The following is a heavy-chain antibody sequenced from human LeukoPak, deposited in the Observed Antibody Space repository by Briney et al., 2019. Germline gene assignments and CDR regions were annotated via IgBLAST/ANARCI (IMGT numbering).Heavy chain of an antibody. J-gene: IGHJ4*02. D-gene: IGHD3-3*01. CDR3: ARMGVGGITIFGAFDY. CDR1: GGSFSGYY. CDR2: INHSGST. Sequence: SETLSLTCAVYGGSFSGYYWSWIRQPPGKGLEWIGEINHSGSTNYNPSLKSRVTISVDTSKNQFSLKLSSVTAADTAVYYCARMGVGGITIFGAFDYWGQGTLVTVSS. V-gene: IGHV4-34*01.